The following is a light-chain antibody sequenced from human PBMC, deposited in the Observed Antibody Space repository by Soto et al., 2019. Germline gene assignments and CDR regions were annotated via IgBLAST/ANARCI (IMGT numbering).Light chain of an antibody. V-gene: IGKV3-20*01. CDR1: QSCVSNY. CDR3: QQYGRSRPVI. J-gene: IGKJ5*01. CDR2: GAS. Sequence: EIVLTQSPGTLSLSPGKRATLSFRASQSCVSNYLAWYHHKPGHAPRLLIYGASSRATGMPDRFSGSGSGKDFTLTISRLEAEDSAVYFCQQYGRSRPVIFGQGTRLAIK.